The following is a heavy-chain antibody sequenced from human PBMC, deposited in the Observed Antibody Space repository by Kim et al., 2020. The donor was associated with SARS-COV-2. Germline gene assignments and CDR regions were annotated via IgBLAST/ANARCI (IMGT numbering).Heavy chain of an antibody. J-gene: IGHJ3*02. CDR3: ARELGGLRDAFDI. D-gene: IGHD4-17*01. CDR1: GGSISSYY. V-gene: IGHV4-59*01. Sequence: SETLSLTCTVSGGSISSYYWSWIRQPPGKGLEWIGYIYYSGSTNYNPSLKSRVTISVDTSKNQFSLKLSSVTAADTAVYYCARELGGLRDAFDIWGQGTMVTVSS. CDR2: IYYSGST.